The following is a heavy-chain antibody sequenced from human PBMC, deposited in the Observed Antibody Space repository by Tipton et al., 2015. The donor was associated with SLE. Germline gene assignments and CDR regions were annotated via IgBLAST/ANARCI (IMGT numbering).Heavy chain of an antibody. D-gene: IGHD2-21*01. J-gene: IGHJ3*02. CDR2: ILYSGGA. V-gene: IGHV4-31*03. Sequence: TLSLTCTVSGGSISSGGYCWNWIRQHPGKGLEWIGYILYSGGANYNPSLKSRVTISVDTSKNQFSLKLSSVTAADTAVYYCARHIVVVPEAFDIWGQGTMVTVSS. CDR3: ARHIVVVPEAFDI. CDR1: GGSISSGGYC.